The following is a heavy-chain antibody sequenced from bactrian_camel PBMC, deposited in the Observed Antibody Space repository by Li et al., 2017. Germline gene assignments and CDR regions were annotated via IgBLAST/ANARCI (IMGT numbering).Heavy chain of an antibody. J-gene: IGHJ4*01. CDR3: AADISPGTICSAATQILAFQY. CDR2: MSTDDGNP. D-gene: IGHD2*01. V-gene: IGHV3S1*01. CDR1: GLTARPYS. Sequence: QVQLVESGGGSVQAGGSLRLSCAASGLTARPYSIAWFRQAPGKEREGVAGMSTDDGNPYYVDSVLGRFTISKDNAKNTLYLQMDRLKSEDTAMYYCAADISPGTICSAATQILAFQYRGQGTQVTVS.